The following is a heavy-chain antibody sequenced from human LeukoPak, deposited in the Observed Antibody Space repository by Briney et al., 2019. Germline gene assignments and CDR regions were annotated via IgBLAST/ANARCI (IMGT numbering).Heavy chain of an antibody. J-gene: IGHJ6*03. V-gene: IGHV4-4*07. CDR2: IYASGSS. CDR1: GDYISNYY. D-gene: IGHD3-22*01. CDR3: ARCLNTYYYDNSGYSPEHYYMDV. Sequence: SETLSLTCTVSGDYISNYYWSWVRQPAGKGLEWIGRIYASGSSNHNPSLKSRITMSVDTSKNQFSLKLSSVTAADTAVYYCARCLNTYYYDNSGYSPEHYYMDVWGKGTTVIVSS.